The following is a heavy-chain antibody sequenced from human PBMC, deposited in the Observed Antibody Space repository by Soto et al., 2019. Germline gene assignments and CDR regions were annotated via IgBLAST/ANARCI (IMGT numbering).Heavy chain of an antibody. Sequence: QVQLQESGPGLVKPSQTLSLTCTVSGDSISSGGYYWSWIRQHPGKGLEWIGYIFYSGSTHYNPSLKSRISISVDTSKNQFSLKLSSVTAADTAIYYCARGAAHYDSGGYFLGRGGFEIWGHGTIVTVSS. CDR1: GDSISSGGYY. J-gene: IGHJ3*02. V-gene: IGHV4-31*03. D-gene: IGHD3-22*01. CDR2: IFYSGST. CDR3: ARGAAHYDSGGYFLGRGGFEI.